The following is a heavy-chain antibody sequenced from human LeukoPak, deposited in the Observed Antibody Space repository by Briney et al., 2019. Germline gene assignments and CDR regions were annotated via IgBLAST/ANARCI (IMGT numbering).Heavy chain of an antibody. CDR2: IWFDGSNK. Sequence: PGRSLKLSCAASEFTFSNYGMHWVRQAPGKGLEWVAFIWFDGSNKYYADSVKGRFAISRDNSKSTPYLQMNSLRAEDTAVYYCASAGPIIIGLDYWGQGTLVTVSS. D-gene: IGHD3-10*01. J-gene: IGHJ4*02. CDR1: EFTFSNYG. CDR3: ASAGPIIIGLDY. V-gene: IGHV3-33*01.